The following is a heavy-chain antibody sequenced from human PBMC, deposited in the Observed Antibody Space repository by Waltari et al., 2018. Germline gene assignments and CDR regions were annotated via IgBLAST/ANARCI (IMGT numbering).Heavy chain of an antibody. V-gene: IGHV3-23*01. J-gene: IGHJ4*02. Sequence: EVQLLESGGGLVQPGGSLRLSCAASGFPFSTYSMSRVRPVPGKGVEWVSSISGSGTGTYYADSVKVRFTISRDNSKNTLSLQMNSLRAEDTALYYCATFKGDYWGQGTLVSVSS. CDR1: GFPFSTYS. D-gene: IGHD3-16*01. CDR3: ATFKGDY. CDR2: ISGSGTGT.